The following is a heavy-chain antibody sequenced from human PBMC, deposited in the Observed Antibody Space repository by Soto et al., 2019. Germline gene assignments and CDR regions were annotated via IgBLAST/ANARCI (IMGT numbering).Heavy chain of an antibody. CDR2: LSSGGSYI. V-gene: IGHV3-21*01. J-gene: IGHJ6*04. D-gene: IGHD2-2*01. CDR3: ATTMRISPAMDV. Sequence: EVQLVESGGGLVKPGGSLRLSCAASGFTFSTYSMNWVRHAPGKGLEWVASLSSGGSYISHADSVKGRFTISRDNAKNSLSLQMHNLRAEDTAVYYCATTMRISPAMDVWGKGTTVTVSS. CDR1: GFTFSTYS.